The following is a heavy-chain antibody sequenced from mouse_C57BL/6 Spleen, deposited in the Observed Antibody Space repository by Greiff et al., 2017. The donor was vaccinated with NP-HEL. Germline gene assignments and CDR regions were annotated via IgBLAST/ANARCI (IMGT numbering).Heavy chain of an antibody. D-gene: IGHD2-3*01. Sequence: EVKLVESGGGLVKPGGSLKLSCAASGFTFSDYGMHWVRQAPEKGLEWVAYISSGSSTIYYADTVKGRFTISRDNAKNTLFLQMTSLRSEDTAMYYCAREKEEDGYYDAWFAYGGQGTLVTGSA. CDR2: ISSGSSTI. CDR1: GFTFSDYG. CDR3: AREKEEDGYYDAWFAY. J-gene: IGHJ3*01. V-gene: IGHV5-17*01.